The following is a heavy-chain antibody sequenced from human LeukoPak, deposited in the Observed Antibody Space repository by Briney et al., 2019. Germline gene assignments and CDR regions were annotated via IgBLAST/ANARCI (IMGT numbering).Heavy chain of an antibody. CDR3: ARDLLSVDNYDALDI. J-gene: IGHJ3*02. Sequence: SVKVSCKGSGATFGSHSISWVRQAPGQGLEWMGGIVPMIGTDVYAQRFQGRVTVTADESTTTAYMELISLTSEDTAMYYCARDLLSVDNYDALDIWGQGTMVTVSS. D-gene: IGHD5-12*01. CDR1: GATFGSHS. V-gene: IGHV1-69*13. CDR2: IVPMIGTD.